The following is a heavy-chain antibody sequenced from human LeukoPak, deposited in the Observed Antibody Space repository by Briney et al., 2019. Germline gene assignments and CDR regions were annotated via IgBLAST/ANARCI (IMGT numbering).Heavy chain of an antibody. CDR2: ISWNSGTL. CDR3: AKDYIEYSTSSFWSYFDY. J-gene: IGHJ4*02. V-gene: IGHV3-9*01. D-gene: IGHD6-6*01. CDR1: GFTFDDFA. Sequence: GGSLRLSCAASGFTFDDFAMHWVRQAPGKGLEWVSSISWNSGTLAYADSVKGRFTISRDNAKNSLYLQMNSLRAEDTALYYCAKDYIEYSTSSFWSYFDYWGQGTLVTVSS.